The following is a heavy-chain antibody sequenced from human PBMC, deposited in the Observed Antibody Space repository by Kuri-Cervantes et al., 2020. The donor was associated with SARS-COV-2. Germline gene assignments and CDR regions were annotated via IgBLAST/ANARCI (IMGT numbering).Heavy chain of an antibody. D-gene: IGHD6-19*01. CDR2: VYDSGST. J-gene: IGHJ6*02. CDR3: ARATGFKIIAVAGTGDYYYGMDV. V-gene: IGHV4-59*11. CDR1: GCSISSHY. Sequence: LRLSCTVSGCSISSHYWSWIRQPPGKGLEWIRYVYDSGSTNYNPSLKSRVTISVDTSKNQFSLKLSSVTAADTAVYYCARATGFKIIAVAGTGDYYYGMDVWGQGTTVTVSS.